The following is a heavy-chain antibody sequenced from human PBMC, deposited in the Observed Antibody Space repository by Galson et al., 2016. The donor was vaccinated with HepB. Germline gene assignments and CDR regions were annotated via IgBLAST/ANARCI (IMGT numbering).Heavy chain of an antibody. CDR2: ISYDGSNK. CDR1: RFTFSSYG. D-gene: IGHD3-9*01. V-gene: IGHV3-30*18. CDR3: AKEGGTYYDILTGYPDNWFDP. J-gene: IGHJ5*02. Sequence: SLRLSCAASRFTFSSYGMHWVRQAPGKGLEWVAVISYDGSNKYYADSVKGRFTISRDNSKNTLYLQMNSLRAEDTAVYYCAKEGGTYYDILTGYPDNWFDPWGQGTLVTVSS.